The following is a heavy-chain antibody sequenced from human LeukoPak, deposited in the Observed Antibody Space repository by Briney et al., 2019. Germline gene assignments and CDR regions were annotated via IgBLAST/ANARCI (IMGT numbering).Heavy chain of an antibody. V-gene: IGHV3-7*01. CDR2: IKLDGTQK. CDR1: GFTFSSYW. CDR3: TRDFWTDY. J-gene: IGHJ4*02. D-gene: IGHD3/OR15-3a*01. Sequence: PGGSLRLSCAASGFTFSSYWMSWVRQAPGRGLEWVANIKLDGTQKNYIQSVRGRFTISRDNARNFLYLQLSSLRAEDTAVYYCTRDFWTDYWGQGTLVTVSS.